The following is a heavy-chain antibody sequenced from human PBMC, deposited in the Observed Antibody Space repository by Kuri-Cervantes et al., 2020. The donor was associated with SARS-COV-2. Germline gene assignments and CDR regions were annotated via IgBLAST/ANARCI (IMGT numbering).Heavy chain of an antibody. J-gene: IGHJ5*02. CDR1: GDSISSVDYS. CDR2: IYRDGKT. D-gene: IGHD5-24*01. V-gene: IGHV4-30-2*01. CDR3: AKGSRTTSHERYMDP. Sequence: SETLSLTCAVSGDSISSVDYSWSWIRQPPGKGLEWIGYIYRDGKTYYSPSLTSRVTISVGRSKNQFFLQLTSVTAADTAVYYCAKGSRTTSHERYMDPWGQGILVTVSS.